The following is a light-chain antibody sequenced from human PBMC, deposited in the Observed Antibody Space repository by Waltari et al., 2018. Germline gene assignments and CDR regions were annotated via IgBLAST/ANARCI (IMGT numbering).Light chain of an antibody. CDR1: SSLV. CDR3: CSFAGSYSYV. V-gene: IGLV2-11*01. CDR2: DVF. Sequence: QSALPQPRSVSGSPGQSVTVSCTGASSLVSWFQQYPGKAPKLIIYDVFKRPSGVPDLFAGSKSGNTASLTISGLQAEDEADYYCCSFAGSYSYVFGRGTKVTVL. J-gene: IGLJ1*01.